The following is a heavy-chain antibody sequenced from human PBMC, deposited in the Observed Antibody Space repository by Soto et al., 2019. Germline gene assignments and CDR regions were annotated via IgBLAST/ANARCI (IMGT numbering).Heavy chain of an antibody. D-gene: IGHD3-3*01. CDR1: GFTFSSYG. Sequence: GGSLRLSCAASGFTFSSYGMHWVRQAPGKGLEWVAVIWYDGSNKYYADSVKGRFTISRDNSKNTLYLQMNSLRAEDTAVYYCARGSYDFWSGYYAGWYYYYYGMDVWGQGTTVTVSS. V-gene: IGHV3-33*01. J-gene: IGHJ6*02. CDR2: IWYDGSNK. CDR3: ARGSYDFWSGYYAGWYYYYYGMDV.